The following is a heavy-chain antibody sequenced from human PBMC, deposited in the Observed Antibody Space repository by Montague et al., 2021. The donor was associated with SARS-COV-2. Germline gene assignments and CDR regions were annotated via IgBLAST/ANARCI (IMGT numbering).Heavy chain of an antibody. Sequence: SETLSLTCTVSGGTISSYYYSWIRQPPGKALEWIGYISYIGSTNXXPFLKSRVTVSIDTSKNQSSLKLSSVTAADSAVYYCARQGSDYCSSTSCYGADHPFDTWGQGTMVTVSS. CDR3: ARQGSDYCSSTSCYGADHPFDT. J-gene: IGHJ3*02. V-gene: IGHV4-59*01. CDR2: ISYIGST. CDR1: GGTISSYY. D-gene: IGHD2-2*01.